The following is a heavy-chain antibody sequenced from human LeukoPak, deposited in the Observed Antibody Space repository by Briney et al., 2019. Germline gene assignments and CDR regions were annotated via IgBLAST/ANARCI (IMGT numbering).Heavy chain of an antibody. CDR1: GFTFSNYG. V-gene: IGHV3-30*18. Sequence: GRSLRLSCAASGFTFSNYGMHWVRQAPGKGLEWVALMSYEGSNIKYADSVKGRFTISRDNSKNTVYLQMNSLRVEDTAEYYCAKSLTTVSSGNWFDPWGQGTLVTVSS. CDR2: MSYEGSNI. CDR3: AKSLTTVSSGNWFDP. J-gene: IGHJ5*02. D-gene: IGHD6-25*01.